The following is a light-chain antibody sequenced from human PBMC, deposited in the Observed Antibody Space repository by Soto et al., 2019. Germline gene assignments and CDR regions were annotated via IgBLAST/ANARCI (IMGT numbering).Light chain of an antibody. CDR1: QRVSSN. CDR2: GAS. V-gene: IGKV3-15*01. CDR3: QQYNNWPIT. J-gene: IGKJ5*01. Sequence: EIVMTQSPATLSVSPGGRATLSCRASQRVSSNLAWYQQKPGQAPRLLIYGASTRATGIPARFSGSGSGTEFTLTISSLQSEDFAVYYCQQYNNWPITFGQGTRLEIK.